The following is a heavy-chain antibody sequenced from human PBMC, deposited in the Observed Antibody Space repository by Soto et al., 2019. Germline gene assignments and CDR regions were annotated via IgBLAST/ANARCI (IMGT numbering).Heavy chain of an antibody. D-gene: IGHD6-13*01. V-gene: IGHV3-7*01. Sequence: GGSLRLSCAASGFTFSSYWMSWVRQAPGKGLEWVANIKQDGSEKYYVDSVKGRFTISRDNAKNSLYLQMNSLRAEDTAVYYCARKRYSSSWYGDYWGQGTLVTVSS. CDR3: ARKRYSSSWYGDY. CDR1: GFTFSSYW. J-gene: IGHJ4*02. CDR2: IKQDGSEK.